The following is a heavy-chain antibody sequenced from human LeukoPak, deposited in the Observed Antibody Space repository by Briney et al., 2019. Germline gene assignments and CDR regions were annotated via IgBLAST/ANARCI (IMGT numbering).Heavy chain of an antibody. D-gene: IGHD5-24*01. CDR3: ARDLTRWLQPPGY. CDR2: ISSSSSYI. Sequence: GGSLRLSCAASGFTFSSYSMNWVRQARGKGLEWVSAISSSSSYIYYADSVKGRFTISRHNAKRSLYLQMNSLRAEDTAVYYCARDLTRWLQPPGYWGQGTLVTVSS. CDR1: GFTFSSYS. J-gene: IGHJ4*02. V-gene: IGHV3-21*01.